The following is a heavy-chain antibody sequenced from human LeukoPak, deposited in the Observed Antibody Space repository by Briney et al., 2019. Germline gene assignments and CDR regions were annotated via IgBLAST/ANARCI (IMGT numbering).Heavy chain of an antibody. J-gene: IGHJ4*02. CDR3: ARKPIVNSAWYYFDY. CDR2: IYYSGST. CDR1: GGSISSTSYY. V-gene: IGHV4-39*07. Sequence: SETLSLTCTVSGGSISSTSYYWGWIRQPPGKGLEWIGSIYYSGSTYYNPSLKSRVTMSVDTSKNQFSLKLSSVTAADTAVYYCARKPIVNSAWYYFDYWGQGALVTVSS. D-gene: IGHD3-22*01.